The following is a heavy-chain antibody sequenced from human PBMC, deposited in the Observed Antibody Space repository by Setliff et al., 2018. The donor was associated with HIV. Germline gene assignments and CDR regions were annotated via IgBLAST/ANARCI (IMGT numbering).Heavy chain of an antibody. CDR2: IFYSGST. D-gene: IGHD1-1*01. V-gene: IGHV4-61*05. Sequence: SETLSLTCTVSGGSISRSSYYWGWIRQPPGKGLEWIGYIFYSGSTNYNPSLKSRVTISLDTSKNQFSLKLTSVTAADTAVYYCASAGSGTRAPPRYWGQGTLVTVSS. CDR3: ASAGSGTRAPPRY. CDR1: GGSISRSSYY. J-gene: IGHJ4*02.